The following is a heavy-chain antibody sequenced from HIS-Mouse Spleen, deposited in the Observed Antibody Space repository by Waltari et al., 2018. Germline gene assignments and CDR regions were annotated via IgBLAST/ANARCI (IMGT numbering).Heavy chain of an antibody. CDR3: ARGYSWNDY. D-gene: IGHD1-1*01. CDR2: ISYDGSNK. Sequence: QVQLVESGGGVVQPGRSLRLSCAASGFTFSSYAMHWVRQAPGKGLGWVAVISYDGSNKYYADSVKGRFTISRDNSKNTLYLQMNSLRAEDTAVYYCARGYSWNDYWGQGTLVTVSS. CDR1: GFTFSSYA. J-gene: IGHJ4*02. V-gene: IGHV3-30-3*01.